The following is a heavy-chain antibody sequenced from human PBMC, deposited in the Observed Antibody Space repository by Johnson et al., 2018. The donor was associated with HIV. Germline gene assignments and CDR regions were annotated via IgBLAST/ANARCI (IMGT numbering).Heavy chain of an antibody. CDR3: GRGGDIVLVVYAMGHDAFDI. CDR1: GFTFDDYG. V-gene: IGHV3-20*04. D-gene: IGHD2-8*02. J-gene: IGHJ3*02. CDR2: INWNGGST. Sequence: MQLVESGGGVVRPGGSLRLSCAASGFTFDDYGMSWVRQAPGKGLEWVSGINWNGGSTGYADSVKGRFTISRENAKNSLYLQMNSLRAEDTALYYCGRGGDIVLVVYAMGHDAFDIWGQGTMVTVSS.